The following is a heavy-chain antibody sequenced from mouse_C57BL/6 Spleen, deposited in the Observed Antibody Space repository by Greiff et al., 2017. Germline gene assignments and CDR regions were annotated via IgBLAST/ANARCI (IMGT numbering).Heavy chain of an antibody. Sequence: VQLQQSGAELVKPGASVKLSCKASGYNFTSYSMHWVKQRPGQGLEWIGNINPSDGGTNYTEKFKSKATITGDKSYSTAYLQRISLTAADAAVCYFARRSTAGDYWGQGTTLTVSS. CDR1: GYNFTSYS. V-gene: IGHV1-53*01. CDR2: INPSDGGT. J-gene: IGHJ2*01. CDR3: ARRSTAGDY. D-gene: IGHD1-2*01.